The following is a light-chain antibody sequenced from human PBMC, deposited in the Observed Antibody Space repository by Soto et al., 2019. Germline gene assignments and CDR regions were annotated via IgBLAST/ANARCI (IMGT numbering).Light chain of an antibody. CDR3: MQALQTPGT. J-gene: IGKJ4*01. Sequence: DIVMTQSPLSLPVTPGEPASISCRSSQSLLHSNGYNYLDWYLQKPGQSPQLLIYLGSNRASGVPDRFSGSGSGTDFTLKIGRVEAEDVGVYYCMQALQTPGTFGGGTKVDIK. V-gene: IGKV2-28*01. CDR1: QSLLHSNGYNY. CDR2: LGS.